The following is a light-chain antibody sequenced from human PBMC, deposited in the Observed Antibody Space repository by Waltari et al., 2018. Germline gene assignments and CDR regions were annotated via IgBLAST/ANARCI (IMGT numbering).Light chain of an antibody. CDR3: MQALQTPLT. CDR2: LGS. J-gene: IGKJ4*01. V-gene: IGKV2-28*01. Sequence: DIVMTQSPLSLPVTPGEPASISCSPSQSLLHRNGYNYLDWYLQKSGQSPQLLMYLGSSRASGVPDRFSGSGSGTDFTLKISRVEAEDVGVYYCMQALQTPLTFGGGTKVEIK. CDR1: QSLLHRNGYNY.